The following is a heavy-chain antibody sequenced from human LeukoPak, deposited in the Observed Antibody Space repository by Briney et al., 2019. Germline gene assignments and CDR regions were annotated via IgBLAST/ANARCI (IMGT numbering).Heavy chain of an antibody. D-gene: IGHD3-10*01. CDR1: GGSISSSSYY. CDR2: ICYSGST. J-gene: IGHJ4*02. V-gene: IGHV4-39*01. Sequence: KPSETLSLTCTVSGGSISSSSYYWGWIRQPPGKGLEWIGSICYSGSTYYNPSLKSRVTISVDTSKNQFSLKLSSVTAADTAVYYCANYYGSGASLDYWGQGTLVTVSS. CDR3: ANYYGSGASLDY.